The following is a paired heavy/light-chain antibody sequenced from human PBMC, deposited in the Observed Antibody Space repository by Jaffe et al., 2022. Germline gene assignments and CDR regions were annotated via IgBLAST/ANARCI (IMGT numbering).Light chain of an antibody. Sequence: QSVLTQPPSASGTPGQRVTISCSGSSSNIGSNYVYWYQQLPGTAPKLLIYRNNQRPSGVPDRFSGSKSGTSASLAISGLRSEDEADYYCAAWDDSLSGPLWVFGGGTKLTVL. J-gene: IGLJ3*02. CDR1: SSNIGSNY. V-gene: IGLV1-47*01. CDR2: RNN. CDR3: AAWDDSLSGPLWV.
Heavy chain of an antibody. CDR3: AHSGPLWFGELSFGPKNYFDY. D-gene: IGHD3-10*01. CDR1: GFSLSTSGVG. CDR2: IYWDDDK. J-gene: IGHJ4*02. Sequence: QITLKESGPTLVKPTQTLTLTCTFSGFSLSTSGVGVGWIRQPPGKALEWLALIYWDDDKRYSPSLKSRLTITKDTSKNQVVLTMTNMDPVDTATYYCAHSGPLWFGELSFGPKNYFDYWGQGTLVTVSS. V-gene: IGHV2-5*02.